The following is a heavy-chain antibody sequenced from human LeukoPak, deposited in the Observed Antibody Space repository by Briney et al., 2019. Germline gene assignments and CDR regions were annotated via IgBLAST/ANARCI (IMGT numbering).Heavy chain of an antibody. CDR1: GFTFSSYA. Sequence: GGSLRLSCTASGFTFSSYAMNWVRQAPGKGLEWVANINQDGSEKNYVDSVKGRFTISRDNAKNSLYLEMNSLRAEDMGVYYCARDSRGYPYWGQGTLVTVSS. V-gene: IGHV3-7*05. J-gene: IGHJ4*02. D-gene: IGHD3-22*01. CDR3: ARDSRGYPY. CDR2: INQDGSEK.